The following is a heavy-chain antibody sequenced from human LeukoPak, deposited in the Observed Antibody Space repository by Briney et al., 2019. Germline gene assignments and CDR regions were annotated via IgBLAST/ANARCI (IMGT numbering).Heavy chain of an antibody. V-gene: IGHV4-34*01. D-gene: IGHD2-15*01. J-gene: IGHJ3*02. CDR2: NNHSGST. CDR1: GGSFSGYY. Sequence: SETLSLTCAVYGGSFSGYYWSWIRQPPGKGLEWIGENNHSGSTNYNPSLKSRVTISVDTSKKQFSLKLSSVTAVDTAVYYCARVHCSGGSCYQVAFDIWGQGTMVTVSS. CDR3: ARVHCSGGSCYQVAFDI.